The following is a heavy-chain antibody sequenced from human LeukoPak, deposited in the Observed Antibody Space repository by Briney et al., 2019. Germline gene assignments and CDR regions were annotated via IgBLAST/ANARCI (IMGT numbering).Heavy chain of an antibody. D-gene: IGHD5-24*01. Sequence: GGSLRLSCAASQLTFSSAWMTWVRQIPGKGLEWVGHIKSRTDGGTTDYAAPVKGRFTVSTDDSKNTEYLQMNSLKTEDSAVYFCATEFYSNGYNYWGRGTLVTVSS. V-gene: IGHV3-15*01. CDR2: IKSRTDGGTT. J-gene: IGHJ4*02. CDR1: QLTFSSAW. CDR3: ATEFYSNGYNY.